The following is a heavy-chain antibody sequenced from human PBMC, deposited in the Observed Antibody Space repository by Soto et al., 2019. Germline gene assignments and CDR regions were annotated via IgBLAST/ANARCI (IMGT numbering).Heavy chain of an antibody. Sequence: PGGSLRLSCVASGFSFSSYSMNWVRQAPGKGPEWVGRIKNNTDGGTTDYTAAVKGRFTISRDESKSTLYLQMNSLKTEDTAVYYCTRDGFYRYYHYYGMDVWGPGTTVTVSS. CDR2: IKNNTDGGTT. V-gene: IGHV3-15*01. D-gene: IGHD3-3*01. CDR3: TRDGFYRYYHYYGMDV. J-gene: IGHJ6*02. CDR1: GFSFSSYS.